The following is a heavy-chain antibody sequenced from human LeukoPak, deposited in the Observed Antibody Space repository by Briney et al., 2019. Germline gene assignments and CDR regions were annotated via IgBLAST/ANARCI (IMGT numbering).Heavy chain of an antibody. CDR2: IYHSGST. D-gene: IGHD3-3*01. V-gene: IGHV4-30-2*01. J-gene: IGHJ4*02. CDR3: ARGRGPITIFGVRGVYFDY. Sequence: SETLSLTCTVSGGSISSGGYYWSWIRQPPGKGLEWIGYIYHSGSTYYNPSLKSRVTISVDRSKDQFSLKLSSVTAADTAVYYCARGRGPITIFGVRGVYFDYWGQGTLVTVSS. CDR1: GGSISSGGYY.